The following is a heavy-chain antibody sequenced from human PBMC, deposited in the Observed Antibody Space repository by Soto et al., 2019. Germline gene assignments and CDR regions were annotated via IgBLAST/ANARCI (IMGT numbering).Heavy chain of an antibody. V-gene: IGHV4-31*03. CDR1: GGSISSDGNY. CDR3: ARSRMVRGIIYYYGMDV. Sequence: TLSLTCTVSGGSISSDGNYWSWIRQHPGKGLEWIGYIYYSGSTYYNPSLKSRVTISVDTSKNQFSLKLNSVTAADTAVYYCARSRMVRGIIYYYGMDVWGQGTTVTVSS. J-gene: IGHJ6*02. D-gene: IGHD3-10*01. CDR2: IYYSGST.